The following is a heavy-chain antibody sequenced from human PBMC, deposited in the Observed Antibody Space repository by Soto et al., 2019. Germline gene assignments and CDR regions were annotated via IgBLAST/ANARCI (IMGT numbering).Heavy chain of an antibody. CDR2: IRTKTDDEAT. D-gene: IGHD3-10*01. J-gene: IGHJ4*02. CDR3: AKGAPTGTFFDY. Sequence: EVQLVESGGGLVKPGESLRLSCTASGFTFNYAWMSWVRQAPGKGLEWVARIRTKTDDEATDYAAPVKGRFSVSRDDSKNTVHLQMNSLKTEDTAMYYCAKGAPTGTFFDYWGQGILVTVSS. V-gene: IGHV3-15*01. CDR1: GFTFNYAW.